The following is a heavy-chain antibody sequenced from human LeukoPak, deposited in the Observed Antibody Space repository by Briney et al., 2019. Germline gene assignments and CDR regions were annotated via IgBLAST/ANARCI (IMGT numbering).Heavy chain of an antibody. D-gene: IGHD2-15*01. Sequence: GESLKICCKGSGYRFSDFWIDWVRQMPGRGLEWMGVIYPGNSNTAYSPSFRGQVTISADKSISTAYLQWSSLKASDTAIFYCARRSGPNFYYYAMDVWGQGTTVTVSS. V-gene: IGHV5-51*01. CDR2: IYPGNSNT. J-gene: IGHJ6*02. CDR1: GYRFSDFW. CDR3: ARRSGPNFYYYAMDV.